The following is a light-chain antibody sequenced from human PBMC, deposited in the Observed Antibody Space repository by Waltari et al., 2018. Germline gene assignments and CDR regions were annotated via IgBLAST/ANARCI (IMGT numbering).Light chain of an antibody. J-gene: IGKJ4*01. Sequence: EVVMTQSPATLSLSPGERATLSCRASQSVSSFLAWYQQKPGQAPRLLIYGASTRATGIPARVSGSGSGTEFTLTISSLQSEDFAVYYCQQYNDWPPLTFGGGTKVEIK. CDR1: QSVSSF. CDR2: GAS. V-gene: IGKV3-15*01. CDR3: QQYNDWPPLT.